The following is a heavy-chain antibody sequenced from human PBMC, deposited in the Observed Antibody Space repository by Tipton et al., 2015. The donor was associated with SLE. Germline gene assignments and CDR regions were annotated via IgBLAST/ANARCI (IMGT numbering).Heavy chain of an antibody. D-gene: IGHD3-16*01. Sequence: SLRLSCAASGFSFSNKAFTWVRQSPGKGLEWISYIDIDSLRYYADSVKGRFTISRDNAKKSVYLQMNNLRAEDTAIYYCVRGGDYRPRVYFDYWGQGILVTVSS. V-gene: IGHV3-69-1*02. J-gene: IGHJ4*02. CDR1: GFSFSNKA. CDR3: VRGGDYRPRVYFDY. CDR2: IDIDSLR.